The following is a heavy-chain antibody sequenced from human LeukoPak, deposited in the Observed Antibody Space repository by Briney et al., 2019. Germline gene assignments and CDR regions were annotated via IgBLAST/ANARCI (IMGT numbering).Heavy chain of an antibody. Sequence: GGSLRLSCAASGFTFSSYAMSWVRQAPGKGLEWVSAISGSGGSTYYADSVKGRFTISRDNSKNTLYLQMNSLRAEDTAVYYCAKVGGETYYDFWSGYSLDYWGQGTLVTVSS. CDR2: ISGSGGST. CDR1: GFTFSSYA. V-gene: IGHV3-23*01. CDR3: AKVGGETYYDFWSGYSLDY. J-gene: IGHJ4*02. D-gene: IGHD3-3*01.